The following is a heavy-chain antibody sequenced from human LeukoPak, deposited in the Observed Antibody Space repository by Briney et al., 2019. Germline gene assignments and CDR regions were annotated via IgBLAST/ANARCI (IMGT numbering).Heavy chain of an antibody. CDR2: IYSGGST. Sequence: HPGGSLRLSFAAPGFTVSNNYMSWVRQAPGKGLEWVSIIYSGGSTYYADSVKGRFTISRDNSKNTLYLQMNSLRAEDTAVYYCASPPGRDDYPPYYWGQGTLVTVSS. J-gene: IGHJ4*02. V-gene: IGHV3-53*01. CDR3: ASPPGRDDYPPYY. CDR1: GFTVSNNY. D-gene: IGHD5-24*01.